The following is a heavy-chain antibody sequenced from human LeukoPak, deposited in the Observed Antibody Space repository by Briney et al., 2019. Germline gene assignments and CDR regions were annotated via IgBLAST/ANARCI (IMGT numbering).Heavy chain of an antibody. Sequence: SVKVSCKASGGTFSSYAISWVRQAPGQGLEWMGGTIPIFGTANYAQKFQGRVTITADESTSTAYMELSSLRSEDTAVYYCASPTPRYSSSWPPLYYFDYWGQGTLVTVSS. V-gene: IGHV1-69*13. CDR2: TIPIFGTA. J-gene: IGHJ4*02. CDR3: ASPTPRYSSSWPPLYYFDY. D-gene: IGHD6-13*01. CDR1: GGTFSSYA.